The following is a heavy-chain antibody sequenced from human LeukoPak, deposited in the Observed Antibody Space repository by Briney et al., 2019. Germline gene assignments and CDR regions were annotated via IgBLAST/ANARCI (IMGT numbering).Heavy chain of an antibody. CDR1: GGSISSSNW. Sequence: SETLSLTCAVSGGSISSSNWWSWVRQPPGKGLEWIGEIYHSGSTNYNPSLKSRVTISADTSKNHFSLKLSSVTAADTAVYYCARMYDSSGYYYPFDYWSQGTLVTVSS. J-gene: IGHJ4*02. CDR2: IYHSGST. CDR3: ARMYDSSGYYYPFDY. V-gene: IGHV4-4*02. D-gene: IGHD3-22*01.